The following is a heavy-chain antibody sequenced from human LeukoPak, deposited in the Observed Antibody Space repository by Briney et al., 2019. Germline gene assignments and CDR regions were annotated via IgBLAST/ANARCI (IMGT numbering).Heavy chain of an antibody. V-gene: IGHV3-30*03. Sequence: PGRSLRLSCAASGFTFSSYGMHWVRQAPGKGLEWVAVISYDGSNKYYADSVRGRFTISRDNSKNTLYLQMNSLRAEDMAVYYCARVKLWLRYYYYGMDVWGKGTTVTVSS. D-gene: IGHD5-18*01. J-gene: IGHJ6*04. CDR1: GFTFSSYG. CDR3: ARVKLWLRYYYYGMDV. CDR2: ISYDGSNK.